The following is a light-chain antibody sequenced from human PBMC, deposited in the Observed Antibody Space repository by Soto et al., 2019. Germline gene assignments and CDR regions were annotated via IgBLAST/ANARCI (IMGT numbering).Light chain of an antibody. V-gene: IGLV2-8*01. J-gene: IGLJ3*02. Sequence: QSALTQPPSASGSPGQSVTISCTGTSSDVGAYKYVSWYQQHPGKAPKLMIYEVTKRPSGVPDRFSGSKSGNTASLTVSGLQADDEADYYCTSYVGNDIWVFGGGTKLTVL. CDR1: SSDVGAYKY. CDR2: EVT. CDR3: TSYVGNDIWV.